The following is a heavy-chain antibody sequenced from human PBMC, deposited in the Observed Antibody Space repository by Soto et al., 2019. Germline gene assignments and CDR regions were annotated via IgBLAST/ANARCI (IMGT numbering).Heavy chain of an antibody. CDR1: GGSFSGYY. CDR3: ARGLVYCSGGSCHGGWFDP. CDR2: INHSGST. D-gene: IGHD2-15*01. Sequence: SETLSLTCAVYGGSFSGYYWSGIRQPPGKGLEWIGEINHSGSTNYNPSLKSRVTISVDTSKNQFSLKLSSVTAADTAVYYCARGLVYCSGGSCHGGWFDPWGQGTLVTVSS. J-gene: IGHJ5*02. V-gene: IGHV4-34*01.